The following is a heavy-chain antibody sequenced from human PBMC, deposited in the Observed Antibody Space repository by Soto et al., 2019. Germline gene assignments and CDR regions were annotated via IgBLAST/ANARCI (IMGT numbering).Heavy chain of an antibody. J-gene: IGHJ4*02. D-gene: IGHD3-10*01. CDR2: ISSSSSYI. CDR3: ARDPSTMVRGVIITPGYFDY. CDR1: GFTFSSYS. Sequence: EVQLVESGGGLVKPGGSLILSCAASGFTFSSYSMNWVRQAPGKGLEWVSSISSSSSYIYYADSVKGRFTISRDNAKNSLYLQMNSLRAEDTAVYYCARDPSTMVRGVIITPGYFDYWGQGTLVTVSS. V-gene: IGHV3-21*01.